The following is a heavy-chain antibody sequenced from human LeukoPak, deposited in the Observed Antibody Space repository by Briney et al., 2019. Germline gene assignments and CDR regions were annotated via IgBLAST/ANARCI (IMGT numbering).Heavy chain of an antibody. CDR3: GKDPNSDYVGAFDM. CDR1: GFTVSSSY. CDR2: IYSGGST. Sequence: GGSLRLSCAASGFTVSSSYMSWVRQAPGKGLEWVSVIYSGGSTYYADSVKGRFTISRDNSKNTLFLQVNSLRAEDTAVYYCGKDPNSDYVGAFDMWGQGTMVTVSP. J-gene: IGHJ3*02. V-gene: IGHV3-53*01. D-gene: IGHD4-23*01.